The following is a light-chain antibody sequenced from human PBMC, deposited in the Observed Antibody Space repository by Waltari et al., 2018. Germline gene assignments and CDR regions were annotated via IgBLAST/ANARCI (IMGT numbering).Light chain of an antibody. CDR2: GVN. CDR1: WSNIGAGYD. V-gene: IGLV1-40*01. Sequence: QSVLTQPPPVSGAPGQRVTISCTGSWSNIGAGYDAPWYQQLPGKAPTLLVYGVNTRPPGVPDRFFGSKSGTSASLAIPGLQPEDEADYYCQSYDTSLGVVFGGGTKLTVL. J-gene: IGLJ2*01. CDR3: QSYDTSLGVV.